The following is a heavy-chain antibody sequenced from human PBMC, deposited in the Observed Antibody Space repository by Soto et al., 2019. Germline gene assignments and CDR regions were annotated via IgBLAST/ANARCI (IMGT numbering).Heavy chain of an antibody. CDR2: IITVFGTG. CDR3: ARVGGTGGYTYGLDY. CDR1: GGTFSSYA. V-gene: IGHV1-69*06. D-gene: IGHD5-18*01. Sequence: QVQLVQSGAEVKKPGSSVKVSCKASGGTFSSYAISWVRQAPVQGLEWMGGIITVFGTGIYAHKFQGRVTITADKSTNTAYMELSSLRSADTAVYFCARVGGTGGYTYGLDYWGQGTLVTVSS. J-gene: IGHJ4*02.